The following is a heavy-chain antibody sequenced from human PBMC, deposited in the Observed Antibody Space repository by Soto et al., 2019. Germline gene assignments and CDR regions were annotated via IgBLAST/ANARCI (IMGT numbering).Heavy chain of an antibody. V-gene: IGHV3-30*18. Sequence: QPXGSLRLSCAASGXIFSSYCMSWVRQAPGKGLELVAVISFDGSNKYFADPVKGRFNIYRDNSKNTLYLQMSSLRAADTAVYYCAKDRRAVVIPPGEYGMDVWGQGTTGTVSS. D-gene: IGHD2-2*01. CDR3: AKDRRAVVIPPGEYGMDV. CDR2: ISFDGSNK. J-gene: IGHJ6*02. CDR1: GXIFSSYC.